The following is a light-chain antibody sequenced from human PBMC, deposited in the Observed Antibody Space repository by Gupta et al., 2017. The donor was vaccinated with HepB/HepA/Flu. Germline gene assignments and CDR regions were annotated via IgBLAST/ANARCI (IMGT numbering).Light chain of an antibody. J-gene: IGKJ1*01. CDR2: QAS. Sequence: DIQMTQFPSSLSASIGDRVTITCRASESISRWLAWYQQKPGRAPKLLVNQASTLQSGVSSRFSGSGSGTEFTLTISSLQPDDSATYYCQHFHSYPWTFGQGTKVEVK. V-gene: IGKV1-5*03. CDR3: QHFHSYPWT. CDR1: ESISRW.